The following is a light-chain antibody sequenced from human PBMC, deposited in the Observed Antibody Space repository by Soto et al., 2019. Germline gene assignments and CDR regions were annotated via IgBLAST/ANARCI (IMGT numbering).Light chain of an antibody. CDR1: QSVSSN. J-gene: IGKJ1*01. CDR3: QQYNNWPPWT. V-gene: IGKV3-15*01. CDR2: GAS. Sequence: EIVTTQSPATLSVSPGERATLSCRASQSVSSNLAWYQQKPGQAPRLLIYGASTRATGIPARFSDSGSGTEFTLTICSLQSEDFAVYYCQQYNNWPPWTFGQGTKVEIK.